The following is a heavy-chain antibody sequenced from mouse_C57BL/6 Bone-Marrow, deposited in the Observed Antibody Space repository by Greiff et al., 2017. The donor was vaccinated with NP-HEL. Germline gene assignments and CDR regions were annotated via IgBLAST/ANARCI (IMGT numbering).Heavy chain of an antibody. Sequence: VQLQQPGAELVKPGASVKLSCKASGYTFTSYWMHWVKQRPGRGLEWIGRIDPNRGGTKYNEKFKGKSTLTVDKPSSTAYMQLSSLTSEDSAVYYCASALWYFDVWGTGTTVTVSS. CDR3: ASALWYFDV. CDR2: IDPNRGGT. V-gene: IGHV1-72*01. J-gene: IGHJ1*03. CDR1: GYTFTSYW.